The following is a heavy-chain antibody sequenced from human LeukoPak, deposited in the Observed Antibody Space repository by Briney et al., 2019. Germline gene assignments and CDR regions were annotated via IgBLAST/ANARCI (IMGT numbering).Heavy chain of an antibody. CDR1: GFTFSSYG. CDR2: IWYDGSNK. D-gene: IGHD6-13*01. J-gene: IGHJ4*02. CDR3: ARPYSSSWYYFDY. V-gene: IGHV3-33*01. Sequence: PGGSLRLSCAASGFTFSSYGMHWVRQAPGKGLEWVAVIWYDGSNKYYADSAKGRFTISRDNSKNTLYLQMNSLRAEDTAVYYCARPYSSSWYYFDYWGQGTLVTVSS.